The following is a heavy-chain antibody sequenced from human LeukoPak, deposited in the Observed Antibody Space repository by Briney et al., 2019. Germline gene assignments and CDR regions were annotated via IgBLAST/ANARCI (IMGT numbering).Heavy chain of an antibody. J-gene: IGHJ4*02. D-gene: IGHD6-13*01. V-gene: IGHV4-39*07. Sequence: SETLSLTCTVSGGSISSSSYYWGWIRQPPGKGLEWIGSIYYSGSTYYNPSLKSRVTISVDTSKNQYSLKLSSVTAADTAVYYCARGGAYSSSWYGYYFDYWGQGTLVTVSS. CDR2: IYYSGST. CDR3: ARGGAYSSSWYGYYFDY. CDR1: GGSISSSSYY.